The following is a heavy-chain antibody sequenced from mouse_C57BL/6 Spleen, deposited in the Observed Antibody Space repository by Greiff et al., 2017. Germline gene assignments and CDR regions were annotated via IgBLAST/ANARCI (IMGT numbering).Heavy chain of an antibody. Sequence: EVKLMESEGGLVQPGSSMKLSCTASGFTFSDYYMAWVRQVPEKGLEWVANINYDGSSTYYLDSLKSRFIISRDNAKNILYLQMSSLKSEDTATYYCARDRADAMDYWGQGTSVTVSS. D-gene: IGHD3-3*01. V-gene: IGHV5-16*01. CDR2: INYDGSST. CDR1: GFTFSDYY. CDR3: ARDRADAMDY. J-gene: IGHJ4*01.